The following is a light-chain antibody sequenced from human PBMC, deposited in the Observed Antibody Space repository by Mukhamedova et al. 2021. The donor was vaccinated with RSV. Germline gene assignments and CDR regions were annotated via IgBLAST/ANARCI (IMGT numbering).Light chain of an antibody. CDR2: AAS. Sequence: WYQRRVQGKAPKRLIYAASSLQSGVPSRFSGSGSGTEFTLTISSLQPEDFATYYCLQHNSYPYTFGQGTKLEIK. J-gene: IGKJ2*01. V-gene: IGKV1-17*01. CDR3: LQHNSYPYT.